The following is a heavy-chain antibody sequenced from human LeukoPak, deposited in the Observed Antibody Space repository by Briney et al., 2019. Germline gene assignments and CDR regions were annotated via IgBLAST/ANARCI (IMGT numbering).Heavy chain of an antibody. J-gene: IGHJ4*02. CDR3: ASSYCGGDCYSLYYFDY. CDR1: GGSVSSGSYY. D-gene: IGHD2-21*02. Sequence: SETLSLTCTVSGGSVSSGSYYWSWIRQPPGKGLEWIGYISYRGNTNYNPSLKRRVTISLDTSKNQFSLRLSSVTAADTAVYYCASSYCGGDCYSLYYFDYWGQGTLVTVSS. CDR2: ISYRGNT. V-gene: IGHV4-61*01.